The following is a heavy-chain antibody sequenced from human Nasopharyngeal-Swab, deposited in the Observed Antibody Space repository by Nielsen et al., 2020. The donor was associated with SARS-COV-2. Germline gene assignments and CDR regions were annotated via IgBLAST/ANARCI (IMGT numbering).Heavy chain of an antibody. CDR2: ISSSSSYI. V-gene: IGHV3-21*01. J-gene: IGHJ6*03. CDR1: GFTFSSYS. Sequence: GESLKISCAASGFTFSSYSMNWVRQAPGKGLEWVSSISSSSSYIYYADSVKGRFTISRDNAKNSLYLQMNSLRAEDTAVYYCARVSGTQSIYDDEGREGGGKG. D-gene: IGHD1-1*01. CDR3: ARVSGTQSIYDDEGREG.